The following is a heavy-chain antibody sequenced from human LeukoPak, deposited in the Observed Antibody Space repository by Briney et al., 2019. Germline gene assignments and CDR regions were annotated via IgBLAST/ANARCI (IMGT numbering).Heavy chain of an antibody. J-gene: IGHJ4*02. CDR3: ARGRDGFDY. CDR1: GGSISSYY. D-gene: IGHD5-24*01. CDR2: FYYSRST. V-gene: IGHV4-59*01. Sequence: SETLSLTCTVSGGSISSYYWSWIRQPPGKGLEWIGYFYYSRSTNYNPSLKSRVTISVDTSKNQFSLKLSSVTAADTAVYYCARGRDGFDYWGQGTLVTVSS.